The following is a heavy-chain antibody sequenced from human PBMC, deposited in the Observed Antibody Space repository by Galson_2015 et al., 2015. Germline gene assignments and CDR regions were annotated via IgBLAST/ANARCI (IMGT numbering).Heavy chain of an antibody. V-gene: IGHV3-21*01. J-gene: IGHJ4*02. CDR1: GFTFSSYS. D-gene: IGHD5-24*01. CDR2: ISSSSSYI. Sequence: SLRLSCAASGFTFSSYSMNWVRQAPGKGLEWVSSISSSSSYIYYADSVKGRFTISRDNAKNSLYLQMNSLRAEDTAVYYCARDPDSVGRDGYNSGHYWGQGTLVTVSS. CDR3: ARDPDSVGRDGYNSGHY.